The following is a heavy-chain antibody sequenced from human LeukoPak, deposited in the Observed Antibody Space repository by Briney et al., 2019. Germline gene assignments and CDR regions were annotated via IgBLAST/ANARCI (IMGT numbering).Heavy chain of an antibody. J-gene: IGHJ4*02. CDR3: ARLLYDDLHYIDT. D-gene: IGHD4-17*01. CDR1: GGSINSNNHY. CDR2: IYYSGSS. V-gene: IGHV4-31*03. Sequence: SQTLSLTCSVSGGSINSNNHYWSWIRQHPGKGLEWIGYIYYSGSSYYTPSLQSRVRLSVDTSKNQFSLRLSSVTAADTAVYYCARLLYDDLHYIDTWGQGSLVTVSS.